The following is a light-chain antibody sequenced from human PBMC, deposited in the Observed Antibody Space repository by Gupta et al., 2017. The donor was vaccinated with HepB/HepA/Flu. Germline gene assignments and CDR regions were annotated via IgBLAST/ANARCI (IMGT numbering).Light chain of an antibody. CDR1: SSDVGGYNY. CDR3: SSYTSSSTRV. Sequence: QSALTQPASVSGSPGQSITIPCTGTSSDVGGYNYVSWYQQHLGKAPKLMIYDVSNRPSGVANRFSGSKSGNTASLTISGLQAEDEADYYCSSYTSSSTRVFGTGTKVTVL. J-gene: IGLJ1*01. V-gene: IGLV2-14*03. CDR2: DVS.